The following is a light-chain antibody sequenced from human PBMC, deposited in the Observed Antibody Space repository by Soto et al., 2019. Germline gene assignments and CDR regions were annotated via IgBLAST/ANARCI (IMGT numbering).Light chain of an antibody. V-gene: IGKV3-15*01. Sequence: EIVMTQSPATLSLSPGERATLSCRASQSVSSNFSWYQQKPGQAPRRLIYGASTRATGIPASLSGGRACREFSLIISSLQYADFAVYYCQQYNNWSPWTFGEGTKVEIK. J-gene: IGKJ1*01. CDR1: QSVSSN. CDR2: GAS. CDR3: QQYNNWSPWT.